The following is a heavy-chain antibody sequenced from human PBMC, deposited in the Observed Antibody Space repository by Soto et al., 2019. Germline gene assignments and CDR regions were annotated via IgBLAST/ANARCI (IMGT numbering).Heavy chain of an antibody. Sequence: EVQLVESGGGLVQPGGSLRLSCAASGFTFSSYSMNWVRQAPGKGLEWVSYISSSSSTIYYADSVKGRFTISRDNAKNSLYLQMNSLRDEDTAVYYCARDWASGYYLGVFDYWGQGTLVTVSS. CDR3: ARDWASGYYLGVFDY. CDR1: GFTFSSYS. D-gene: IGHD3-22*01. CDR2: ISSSSSTI. J-gene: IGHJ4*02. V-gene: IGHV3-48*02.